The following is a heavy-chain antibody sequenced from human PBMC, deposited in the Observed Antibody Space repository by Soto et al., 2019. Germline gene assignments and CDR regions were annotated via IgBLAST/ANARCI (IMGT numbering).Heavy chain of an antibody. J-gene: IGHJ5*02. CDR2: ISAYNGNT. V-gene: IGHV1-18*01. CDR3: ARDLPSLLYGGRFDP. Sequence: QVQLVQSGAEVKKPGASVKVSCKASGYTFTSYGSSWVRQAPGQGLEWMGWISAYNGNTNYAQKLQGRVTMTTDTSTSTAYMELRSLRSDDTAVYYCARDLPSLLYGGRFDPWGQGTLVTVSS. D-gene: IGHD2-8*01. CDR1: GYTFTSYG.